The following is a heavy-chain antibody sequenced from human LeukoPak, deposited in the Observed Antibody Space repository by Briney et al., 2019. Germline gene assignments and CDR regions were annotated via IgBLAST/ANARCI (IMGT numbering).Heavy chain of an antibody. Sequence: GASVKVSCKASGGTFISYAISWVRQAPGQGLEWMGGIIPIFGTANYAQKFQGRVTITADESTSTAYMGLSSLRSEDTAVYYCARAGGHPAAIDWGQGTLVTVSS. CDR3: ARAGGHPAAID. V-gene: IGHV1-69*13. CDR1: GGTFISYA. CDR2: IIPIFGTA. D-gene: IGHD2-2*01. J-gene: IGHJ4*02.